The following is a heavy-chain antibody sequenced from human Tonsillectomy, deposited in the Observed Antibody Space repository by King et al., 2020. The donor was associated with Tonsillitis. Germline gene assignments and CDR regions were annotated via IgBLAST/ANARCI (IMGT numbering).Heavy chain of an antibody. D-gene: IGHD3-16*02. CDR3: TTPRY. J-gene: IGHJ4*02. Sequence: VQLVESGGGLVHPGGSLRLSCSGSDFTFSDYAMHWVRQTPGEGLQCVSAINDKGDVTYYEDSVKGRFSISKDNSKRALYLQMSSLRAEDTGVYYCTTPRYWGQGTLLPVSS. CDR1: DFTFSDYA. V-gene: IGHV3-64D*06. CDR2: INDKGDVT.